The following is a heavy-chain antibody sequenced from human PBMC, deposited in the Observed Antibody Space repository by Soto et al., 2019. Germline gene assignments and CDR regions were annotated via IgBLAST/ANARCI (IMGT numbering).Heavy chain of an antibody. D-gene: IGHD3-3*01. CDR3: AKFSRLQSLSITIFGVVIGADAFDI. Sequence: GGSLRLSCAASGFTFSSYAMSWVRQAPGKGLEWVSAISGSGGSTYYADSGKGRFTISRDNSKNTLYLQMNSLRAEDTAVYYCAKFSRLQSLSITIFGVVIGADAFDIWGQGTMVTVSS. CDR2: ISGSGGST. J-gene: IGHJ3*02. CDR1: GFTFSSYA. V-gene: IGHV3-23*01.